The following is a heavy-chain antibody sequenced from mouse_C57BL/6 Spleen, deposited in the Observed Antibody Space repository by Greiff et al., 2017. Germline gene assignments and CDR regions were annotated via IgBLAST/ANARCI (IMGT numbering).Heavy chain of an antibody. CDR2: ISSGGVYI. CDR1: GFTFTSYA. CDR3: TRDRGYFDY. V-gene: IGHV5-9-1*02. J-gene: IGHJ2*01. Sequence: EVHLVESGEGLVKPGGSLTLSCAASGFTFTSYAMSWVRPTPVQRLEWVAYISSGGVYIYYADTVTGQFTISRDNARNTLDQQMSSLKYEDTAMYCCTRDRGYFDYWGQGTTLTVSA.